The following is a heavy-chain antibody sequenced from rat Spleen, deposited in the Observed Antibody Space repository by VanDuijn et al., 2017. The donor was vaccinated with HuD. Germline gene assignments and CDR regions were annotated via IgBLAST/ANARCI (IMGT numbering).Heavy chain of an antibody. D-gene: IGHD1-11*01. CDR1: GFTFTNYD. CDR2: ISSGGGNA. V-gene: IGHV5S23*01. Sequence: EVQLVESGGGLVQPGRSLKLSCAASGFTFTNYDMAWVRQAPTKGLEWIASISSGGGNAYYRDSVKGRFTVSRDNAESTLYLQMDSLRSEDTATYYCTTVTDDIVELFAYWGQGTLVTVSS. J-gene: IGHJ3*01. CDR3: TTVTDDIVELFAY.